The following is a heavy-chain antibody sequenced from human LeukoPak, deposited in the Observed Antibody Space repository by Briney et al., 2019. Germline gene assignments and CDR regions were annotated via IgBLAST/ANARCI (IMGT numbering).Heavy chain of an antibody. V-gene: IGHV3-30*04. J-gene: IGHJ4*02. CDR1: GFTFSNYA. Sequence: GRSLRLSCAASGFTFSNYAMHWVRQAPGKGPEWVALISYDGSNKNYADSVKGRFTISRDNSKNTLFLQMNSLRTEDTAVFYCAREETWFSTTWYYFDYWGRGTLVTVSS. CDR2: ISYDGSNK. CDR3: AREETWFSTTWYYFDY. D-gene: IGHD2-2*01.